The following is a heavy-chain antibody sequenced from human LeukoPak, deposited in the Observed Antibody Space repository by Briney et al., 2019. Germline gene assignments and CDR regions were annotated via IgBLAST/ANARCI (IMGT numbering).Heavy chain of an antibody. J-gene: IGHJ4*02. Sequence: PSETLSLTCAVYGGSFSGYYWSWIRQPPGKGLEWIGEINHSGSTYYNPSLKSRVTISVDTSKNQFSLKLSSVTAADTAVYYCATLSLGGTVGDYWGQGTLVIVSS. D-gene: IGHD1-26*01. CDR1: GGSFSGYY. CDR2: INHSGST. CDR3: ATLSLGGTVGDY. V-gene: IGHV4-34*01.